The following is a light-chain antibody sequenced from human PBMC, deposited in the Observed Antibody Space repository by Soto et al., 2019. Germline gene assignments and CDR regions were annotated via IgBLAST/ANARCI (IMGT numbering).Light chain of an antibody. V-gene: IGLV2-23*01. Sequence: QSVLTQPASVSGSPGQSITISCTGTSSDVGSYNLVSWYQQHPGKAPKIMIYEGSKRPSGVSNRFSGSKSGNTASLTISGLQAEDEADYYCCSYGGSRTLVFGGGTKVTVL. J-gene: IGLJ2*01. CDR2: EGS. CDR1: SSDVGSYNL. CDR3: CSYGGSRTLV.